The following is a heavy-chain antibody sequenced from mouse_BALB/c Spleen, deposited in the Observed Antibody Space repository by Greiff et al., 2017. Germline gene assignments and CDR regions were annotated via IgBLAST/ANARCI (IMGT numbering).Heavy chain of an antibody. D-gene: IGHD1-1*01. CDR1: GFTFSNYW. J-gene: IGHJ2*01. CDR3: TRDYFFDY. V-gene: IGHV6-6*02. CDR2: IRLKSNNYAT. Sequence: EVQLQESGGGLVQPGGSMKLSCVASGFTFSNYWMNWVRQSQEKGLEWVAEIRLKSNNYATHYAESVKGRFTISRDDSKSSVYLQMNNLRAEDTGIYYCTRDYFFDYWGQGTTLTVSS.